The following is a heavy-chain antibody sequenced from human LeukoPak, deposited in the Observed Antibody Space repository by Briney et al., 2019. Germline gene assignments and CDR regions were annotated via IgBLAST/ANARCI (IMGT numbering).Heavy chain of an antibody. CDR1: GYIFTDFY. CDR2: INPKNGGT. D-gene: IGHD3-16*01. V-gene: IGHV1-2*02. J-gene: IGHJ4*02. CDR3: ARDILPPHSDASNSYSRDY. Sequence: ASVKVSCKASGYIFTDFYIHWVRQAPGQGLEWMGWINPKNGGTKFAQKFQGRVTMTRDTSITTAYMELSRLRSDDTAVYYCARDILPPHSDASNSYSRDYWGQGSLVTVSS.